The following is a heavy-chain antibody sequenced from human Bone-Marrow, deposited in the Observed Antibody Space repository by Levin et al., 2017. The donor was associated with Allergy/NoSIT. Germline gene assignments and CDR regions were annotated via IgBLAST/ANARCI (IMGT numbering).Heavy chain of an antibody. CDR3: ARPGRRRYEGY. V-gene: IGHV3-48*03. CDR1: GFTFSSYE. J-gene: IGHJ4*02. Sequence: GGSLRLSCAASGFTFSSYEMNWVRQAPGKGLEWVSYIDSSGSAKYYGDSVKGRFTVSRDNAKNSLYLQMNSLRVEDTAVYYCARPGRRRYEGYWGQGTLVTVSS. D-gene: IGHD1-26*01. CDR2: IDSSGSAK.